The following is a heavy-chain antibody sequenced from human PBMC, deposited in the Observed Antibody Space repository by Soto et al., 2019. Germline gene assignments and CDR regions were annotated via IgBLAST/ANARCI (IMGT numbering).Heavy chain of an antibody. CDR2: IWYDGSNK. Sequence: QVQLVESGGGVVQPGRSLRLSCAASGFTFSSYGMHWVRQAPGKGLEWVAVIWYDGSNKYYADSVKGRFTISRDNSKNTLYLQMNSLRAKDTAVYYCARGFRLGPYQIFDYWGQGTLVTVSS. V-gene: IGHV3-33*01. CDR3: ARGFRLGPYQIFDY. J-gene: IGHJ4*02. CDR1: GFTFSSYG. D-gene: IGHD1-26*01.